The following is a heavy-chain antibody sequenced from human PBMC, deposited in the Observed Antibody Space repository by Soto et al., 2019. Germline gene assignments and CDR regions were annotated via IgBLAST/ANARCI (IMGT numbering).Heavy chain of an antibody. D-gene: IGHD3-3*01. CDR3: ARDSPRRRFLEWLLLSAFDI. V-gene: IGHV4-34*01. CDR1: GGSFSGYY. CDR2: INHSGST. Sequence: SAPLSLTCAVYGGSFSGYYWSWIRQPPGKGLEWIGEINHSGSTNYNPALQSRVTISVDTSKNQFSLKLSSVTAADTAVYYCARDSPRRRFLEWLLLSAFDIWGQGTMVT. J-gene: IGHJ3*02.